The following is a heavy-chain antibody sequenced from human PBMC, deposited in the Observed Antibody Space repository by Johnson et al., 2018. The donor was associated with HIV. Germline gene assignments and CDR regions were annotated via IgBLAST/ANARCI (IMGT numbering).Heavy chain of an antibody. CDR3: AKDWAYSSSWYDEGLAFDI. D-gene: IGHD6-13*01. CDR2: IWYDGINK. J-gene: IGHJ3*02. Sequence: VQLVESGGGVVQPGRSQRLSCAASGFTFSSYGMHWVRQAPGKGLEWVAVIWYDGINKYYADSVKGRFTISRDNSKNTLYLQMNSVRAEATAVYYCAKDWAYSSSWYDEGLAFDIWGQGTMVTVSS. V-gene: IGHV3-33*06. CDR1: GFTFSSYG.